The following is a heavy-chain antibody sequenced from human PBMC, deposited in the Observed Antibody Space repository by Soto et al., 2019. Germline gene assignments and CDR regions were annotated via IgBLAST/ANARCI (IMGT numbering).Heavy chain of an antibody. Sequence: QVQLVESGGGVVQPGRSLRLSCAASGFTFSSYGMHWVRQAPGKGLEWVAVISYDGSNKYYADSVKGRFTISRDNSKNPCNRQRKGVGAEARVGYYGAKNQARVVVAAPFATWAQETLAPVSP. V-gene: IGHV3-30*18. CDR3: AKNQARVVVAAPFAT. CDR2: ISYDGSNK. J-gene: IGHJ5*02. D-gene: IGHD2-15*01. CDR1: GFTFSSYG.